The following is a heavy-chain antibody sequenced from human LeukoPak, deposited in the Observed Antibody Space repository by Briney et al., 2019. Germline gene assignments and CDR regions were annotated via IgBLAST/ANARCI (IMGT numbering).Heavy chain of an antibody. CDR3: ARVMVSGSYEN. V-gene: IGHV3-33*01. CDR1: GFTFSSYG. CDR2: IWYDGSNK. J-gene: IGHJ4*02. Sequence: GRSLRLSCEASGFTFSSYGMHWVRQAPGKGLEWVAVIWYDGSNKYYADSVKGRFTISRDNSKNTLYLQMNSLRAEDTAVYYCARVMVSGSYENWGQGTLVTVSS. D-gene: IGHD1-26*01.